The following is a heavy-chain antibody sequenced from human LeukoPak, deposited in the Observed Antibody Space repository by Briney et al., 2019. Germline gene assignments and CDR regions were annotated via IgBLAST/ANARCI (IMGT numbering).Heavy chain of an antibody. J-gene: IGHJ6*03. CDR2: INSNSGGT. Sequence: ASVKVSCKAPGYTFTGYYMHWVRQAPGQGLEWMGWINSNSGGTNYAQKFQRRVTMTRDTSTTTAYMELNRLRSDDTAVYYCARVRRPEYSSSSYYYYMDVWGKGTTVTVSS. CDR3: ARVRRPEYSSSSYYYYMDV. CDR1: GYTFTGYY. V-gene: IGHV1-2*02. D-gene: IGHD6-6*01.